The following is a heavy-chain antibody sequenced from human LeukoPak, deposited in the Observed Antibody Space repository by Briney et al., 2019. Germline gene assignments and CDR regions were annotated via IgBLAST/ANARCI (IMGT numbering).Heavy chain of an antibody. D-gene: IGHD6-6*01. CDR1: GGSISSGGYY. J-gene: IGHJ4*02. V-gene: IGHV4-30-2*01. Sequence: PSETLSLTCTVSGGSISSGGYYWSWIRQPPGKGLEWIGYIYHSGSTYYNPSLKSRVTISVDRSKNQFSLKLSSVTAADTAVYYCARGVAARRLFGFDYWGQGTLVTVSS. CDR2: IYHSGST. CDR3: ARGVAARRLFGFDY.